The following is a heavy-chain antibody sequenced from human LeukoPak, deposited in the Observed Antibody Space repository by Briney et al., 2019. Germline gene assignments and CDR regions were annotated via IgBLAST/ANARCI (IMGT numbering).Heavy chain of an antibody. CDR2: VCHSGSS. D-gene: IGHD4-23*01. V-gene: IGHV4-59*01. CDR1: GASISNYY. Sequence: PSETLSLTCTVSGASISNYYWSWVRQPPGKGLEWIGYVCHSGSSNSNPSLKSRVTLSVDTSKNQFSLRLTSVTASDTAVYFCAREMTYTGGWGPFDYWGPGALLTVSS. CDR3: AREMTYTGGWGPFDY. J-gene: IGHJ4*02.